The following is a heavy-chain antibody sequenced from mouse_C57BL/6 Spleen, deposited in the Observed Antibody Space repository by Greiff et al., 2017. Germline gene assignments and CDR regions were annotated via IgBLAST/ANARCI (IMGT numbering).Heavy chain of an antibody. D-gene: IGHD2-1*01. J-gene: IGHJ4*01. CDR3: ARHGEIYYGNPYAMDY. CDR2: FYPGSGSI. CDR1: GYTFTEYT. V-gene: IGHV1-62-2*01. Sequence: VQLKESGAELVKPGASVKLSCKASGYTFTEYTIHWVKQRSGQGLEWIGWFYPGSGSIKYNEKFKDKATLTADKSSSTVYMELSRLTSEDSAVYFCARHGEIYYGNPYAMDYWGQGTSVTVSS.